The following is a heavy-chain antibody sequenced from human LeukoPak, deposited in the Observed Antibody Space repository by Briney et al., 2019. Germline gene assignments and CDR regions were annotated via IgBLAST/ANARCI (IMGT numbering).Heavy chain of an antibody. CDR2: FDPEDGET. Sequence: ASVKVSCKVSGYTLTELSMHWVRQAPGKGLERMGGFDPEDGETIYAQKFQGRVTMTEDTSTDTAYMELSSLRSEDTAVYYCATDRGPYCSGGSCYYGSWFDPWGQGTLVTVSS. D-gene: IGHD2-15*01. CDR3: ATDRGPYCSGGSCYYGSWFDP. V-gene: IGHV1-24*01. CDR1: GYTLTELS. J-gene: IGHJ5*02.